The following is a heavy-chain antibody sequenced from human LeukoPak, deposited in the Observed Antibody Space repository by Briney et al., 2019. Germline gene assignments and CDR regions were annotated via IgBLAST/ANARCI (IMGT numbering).Heavy chain of an antibody. J-gene: IGHJ4*02. Sequence: PGGSLRLSCAASGFTFSSYSMNWVRQAPGKGLEWVSSISSSSSYIYYADSVKGRFTISRDNAKNSLYLQMNSLRAEDTAVYYCARDFPHYYGSGSSSDFDYWGQGTLVTVSS. CDR2: ISSSSSYI. D-gene: IGHD3-10*01. V-gene: IGHV3-21*01. CDR3: ARDFPHYYGSGSSSDFDY. CDR1: GFTFSSYS.